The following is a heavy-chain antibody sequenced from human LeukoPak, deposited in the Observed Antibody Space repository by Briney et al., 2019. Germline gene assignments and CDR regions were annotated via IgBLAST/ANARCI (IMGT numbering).Heavy chain of an antibody. CDR1: GFTFSSYE. Sequence: GGSLRLSCAASGFTFSSYEMNWVRQAPGKGLEWVSYISSSGSYIYYADSVKGRFTTSRDNSKNTLYLQMNSLRAEDTAVYYCARVRSSSWALGAFDIWGQGTMVTVSS. CDR3: ARVRSSSWALGAFDI. D-gene: IGHD6-13*01. J-gene: IGHJ3*02. V-gene: IGHV3-48*03. CDR2: ISSSGSYI.